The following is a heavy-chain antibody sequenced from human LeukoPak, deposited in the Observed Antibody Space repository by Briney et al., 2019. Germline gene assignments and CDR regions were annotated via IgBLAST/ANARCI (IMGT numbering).Heavy chain of an antibody. CDR1: GVTFSSYA. CDR3: AKDSGYGDLPVYYYYGMDV. V-gene: IGHV3-23*01. CDR2: ISGRGGST. Sequence: GGSLTLSCAASGVTFSSYAMSWVRQAPGKRLEGVSAISGRGGSTYYADSVKGQVTISRSNSKNTPYLQSTSLRAEDTAVYYCAKDSGYGDLPVYYYYGMDVCGQGTTVTVSS. J-gene: IGHJ6*02. D-gene: IGHD4-17*01.